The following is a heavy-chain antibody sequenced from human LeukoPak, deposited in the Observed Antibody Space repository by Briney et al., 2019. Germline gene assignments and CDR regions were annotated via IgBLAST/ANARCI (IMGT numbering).Heavy chain of an antibody. V-gene: IGHV3-23*01. CDR2: ISGSGGST. J-gene: IGHJ4*02. CDR1: EGTLSGYF. Sequence: ETLSLTCAVYEGTLSGYFWSWVRQPPGKGLEWVSAISGSGGSTYYADSVKGRFTISRDNSKNTLYLQMNSLRAEDTAVYHCAKDPRIVAAAGFDYWGQGTLVTVSS. CDR3: AKDPRIVAAAGFDY. D-gene: IGHD6-13*01.